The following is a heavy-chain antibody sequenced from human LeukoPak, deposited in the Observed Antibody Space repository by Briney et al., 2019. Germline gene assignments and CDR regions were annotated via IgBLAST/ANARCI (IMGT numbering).Heavy chain of an antibody. V-gene: IGHV4-34*01. CDR3: ARAQRRRVLRFLESFNYYMDV. Sequence: SETLSLTCAVYGGSFSGYYWSWIRQPPGKGLEWIGEINHSGSTNYNPSLESRVTISVDTSKNQFSLKLSSVTAADTAVYYCARAQRRRVLRFLESFNYYMDVWGEGTTVTVSS. CDR1: GGSFSGYY. J-gene: IGHJ6*03. CDR2: INHSGST. D-gene: IGHD3-3*01.